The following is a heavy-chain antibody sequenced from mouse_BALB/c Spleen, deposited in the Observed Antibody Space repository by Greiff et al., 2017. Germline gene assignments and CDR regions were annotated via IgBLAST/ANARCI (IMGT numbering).Heavy chain of an antibody. D-gene: IGHD2-1*01. Sequence: EVKLVESGGGLVQPGGSRKLSCAASGFTFSSFGMHWVRQAPEKGLEWVAYISSGSSTIYYADTVKGRFTISRDNPKNTLFLQMTSLRSEDTAMYYCARDGNYPSFAYWGQGTLVTVSA. V-gene: IGHV5-17*02. CDR1: GFTFSSFG. CDR2: ISSGSSTI. CDR3: ARDGNYPSFAY. J-gene: IGHJ3*01.